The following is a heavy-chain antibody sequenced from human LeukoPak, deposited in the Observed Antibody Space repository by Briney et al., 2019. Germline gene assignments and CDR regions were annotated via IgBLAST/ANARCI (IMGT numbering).Heavy chain of an antibody. CDR1: GFIFTGYY. CDR3: ARDQKYYDFWSGYYTTLDY. J-gene: IGHJ4*02. Sequence: ASVKVSCKASGFIFTGYYMHWVRQAPGQGLEWMGWINPNSGDTNYAQKFQGRVTVTRDTSISTAYMELSRLRSDDTAVYYCARDQKYYDFWSGYYTTLDYWGQGTLVTVSS. D-gene: IGHD3-3*01. CDR2: INPNSGDT. V-gene: IGHV1-2*02.